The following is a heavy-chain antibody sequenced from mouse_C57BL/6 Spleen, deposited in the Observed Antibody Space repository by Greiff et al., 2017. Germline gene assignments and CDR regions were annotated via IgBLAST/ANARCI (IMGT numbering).Heavy chain of an antibody. CDR2: INPSSGYT. Sequence: VQLQQSGAELAKPGASVKLSCKASGYTFTSYWMHWVKQRPGQGLEWIGYINPSSGYTKYNQKFKDKATLTADKSSSTAYMQLSRLTYEDSAVYYCARLATKVVAPGYFDYWGQGTTLTVSS. V-gene: IGHV1-7*01. CDR1: GYTFTSYW. CDR3: ARLATKVVAPGYFDY. J-gene: IGHJ2*01. D-gene: IGHD1-1*01.